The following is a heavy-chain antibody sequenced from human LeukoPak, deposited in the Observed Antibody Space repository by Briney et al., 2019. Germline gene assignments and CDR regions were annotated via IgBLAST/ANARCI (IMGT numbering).Heavy chain of an antibody. CDR1: GFTFSSYG. V-gene: IGHV3-30*18. D-gene: IGHD5-18*01. J-gene: IGHJ4*02. CDR3: AKELLGYSYGSY. Sequence: GGSLRLSCAASGFTFSSYGMHWVHQAPGKGLEWVAVVSYDGSNKYYADSVKGRFTISRDNSKNTLYLQMNSLRAEDTAVYYCAKELLGYSYGSYWGQGTLVTVSS. CDR2: VSYDGSNK.